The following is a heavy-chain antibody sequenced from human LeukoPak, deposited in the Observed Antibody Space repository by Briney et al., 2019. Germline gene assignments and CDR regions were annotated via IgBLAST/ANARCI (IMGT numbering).Heavy chain of an antibody. Sequence: PGGSLRLSCAASGFTFSSYAMHWVRQAPGKGLKWVSSLSGSGDSTYYSDSVKGRFTMSRDNSKNTLYLQMNSLRAEDTAVYYCAKAGRDSGMVTAYYYGMGVWGQGTTVTVSS. CDR1: GFTFSSYA. D-gene: IGHD5-18*01. V-gene: IGHV3-23*01. J-gene: IGHJ6*02. CDR3: AKAGRDSGMVTAYYYGMGV. CDR2: LSGSGDST.